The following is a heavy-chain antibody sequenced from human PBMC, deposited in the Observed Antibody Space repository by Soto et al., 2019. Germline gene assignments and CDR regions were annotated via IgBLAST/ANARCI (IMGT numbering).Heavy chain of an antibody. Sequence: PSETLSLTCTVSGGSISSYYWSWVRQPPGKGLEWIGYIYYSGSTNYNPSLKSQVTISVDTSKNQFSLKLSSVTAADTAVYYCARDMRGYYDVWGQGTTVTVSS. CDR1: GGSISSYY. D-gene: IGHD3-3*01. J-gene: IGHJ6*02. CDR2: IYYSGST. CDR3: ARDMRGYYDV. V-gene: IGHV4-59*01.